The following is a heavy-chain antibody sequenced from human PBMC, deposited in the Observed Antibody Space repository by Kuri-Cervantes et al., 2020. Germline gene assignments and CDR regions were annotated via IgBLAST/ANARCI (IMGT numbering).Heavy chain of an antibody. J-gene: IGHJ5*02. CDR1: GGSFSGYY. CDR3: ARQTLRYCSSTSCYTTRGRNWFDP. V-gene: IGHV4-34*01. CDR2: INHSGST. D-gene: IGHD2-2*02. Sequence: SETLSLTCAVYGGSFSGYYWSWVRQPPGKGLEWLGEINHSGSTNYNPSLKSRVTISVDTSKNQFSLKLSSVTAADTAVYYCARQTLRYCSSTSCYTTRGRNWFDPWGQGTLVTVSS.